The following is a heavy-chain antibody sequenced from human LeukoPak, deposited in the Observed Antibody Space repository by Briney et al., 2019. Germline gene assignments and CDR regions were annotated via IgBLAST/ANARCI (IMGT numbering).Heavy chain of an antibody. J-gene: IGHJ5*02. CDR2: MNPNSGNT. V-gene: IGHV1-8*01. CDR1: GYTFTSYD. D-gene: IGHD2-8*01. CDR3: AREVSPVYNWFDP. Sequence: ASVKVSCKASGYTFTSYDINWVRQATGQGLEWMGWMNPNSGNTGYAQKFQGRVTMARNTSISTAYMELSSLRSDDTAVYYCAREVSPVYNWFDPWGQGTLVTVSS.